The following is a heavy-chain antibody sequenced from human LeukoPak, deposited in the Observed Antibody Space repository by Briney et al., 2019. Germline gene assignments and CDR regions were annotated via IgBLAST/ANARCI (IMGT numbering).Heavy chain of an antibody. D-gene: IGHD6-6*01. CDR1: GYTFTSYY. Sequence: ASVKVSCKASGYTFTSYYMHWVRQAPGQGLEWMGIINPSGGSTSYAQKFQGRVTMTRDTSTSTVYMELSSLRSEDTAVYYCARERRVYSSSYDAFDIWGQGTMVTVSS. CDR3: ARERRVYSSSYDAFDI. CDR2: INPSGGST. V-gene: IGHV1-46*01. J-gene: IGHJ3*02.